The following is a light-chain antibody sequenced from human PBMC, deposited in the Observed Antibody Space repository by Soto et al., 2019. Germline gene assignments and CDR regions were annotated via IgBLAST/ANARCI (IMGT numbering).Light chain of an antibody. J-gene: IGKJ5*01. V-gene: IGKV1-33*01. Sequence: DIQMTRSPSSLSASVGDRVTITCRASQDISNYLNWYQQRPGKAPKLLIYDASNLERGVPSRFSGTQSGTHFTFSITSLQPEDVATYYCQQSDSLPITFGQVTRLEI. CDR1: QDISNY. CDR3: QQSDSLPIT. CDR2: DAS.